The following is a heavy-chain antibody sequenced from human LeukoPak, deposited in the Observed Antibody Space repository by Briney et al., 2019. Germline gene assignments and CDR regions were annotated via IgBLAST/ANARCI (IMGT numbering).Heavy chain of an antibody. CDR3: AREHSSSWDQFDY. D-gene: IGHD6-13*01. Sequence: ASVKVSCKASGYTFTAYYMHWVRQAPGQGLEWMGWINPNSGGTNYAQKFQGRVTMTRDTSISTAYMELSRLRSDDTAVYYCAREHSSSWDQFDYWGQGTLVTVSS. CDR2: INPNSGGT. CDR1: GYTFTAYY. J-gene: IGHJ4*02. V-gene: IGHV1-2*02.